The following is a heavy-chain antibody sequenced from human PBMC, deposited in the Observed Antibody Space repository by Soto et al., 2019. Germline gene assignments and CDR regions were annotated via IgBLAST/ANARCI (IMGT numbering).Heavy chain of an antibody. CDR2: ISFDGATK. CDR3: VKDQSASSNSYHAMDV. Sequence: QEQLVESGGGVVQPGRPLRLSCAASEFTFSPYPMHWVRQAPGKGLEWVAVISFDGATKYYADSVKGRFAISRDNSMNTLYLQMNSLRPEDTAVYYCVKDQSASSNSYHAMDVWGPGTTVTVSS. D-gene: IGHD6-6*01. CDR1: EFTFSPYP. J-gene: IGHJ6*02. V-gene: IGHV3-30*09.